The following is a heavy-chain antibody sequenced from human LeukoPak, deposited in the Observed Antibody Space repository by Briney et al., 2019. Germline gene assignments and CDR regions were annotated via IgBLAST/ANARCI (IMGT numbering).Heavy chain of an antibody. CDR2: IYYSGST. Sequence: PSETLSLTCTVSGGSISSSSYYWAWIRQPPGKGLEWIGSIYYSGSTYYNPSLKSRVTISVDTSKNQFSLKLSSVTAADTAVYYCARGLYDYVWGSYRLAYFDYWGQGTLVTVSS. V-gene: IGHV4-39*07. D-gene: IGHD3-16*02. CDR3: ARGLYDYVWGSYRLAYFDY. CDR1: GGSISSSSYY. J-gene: IGHJ4*02.